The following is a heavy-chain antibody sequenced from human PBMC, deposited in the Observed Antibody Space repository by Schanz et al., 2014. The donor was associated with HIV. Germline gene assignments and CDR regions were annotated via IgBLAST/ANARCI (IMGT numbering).Heavy chain of an antibody. J-gene: IGHJ4*02. CDR2: IYYSGST. V-gene: IGHV4-31*03. Sequence: QVQLQESGPGLVKPSQTLSLTCTVSGGSISSGGYYWSWIRQHPGKGLEWIGYIYYSGSTYYNPSLKSRVSISVDTSKTQFSLKLDSVTAADTAVYYCARAKWPPRNRHFDFWGQGNLVTVS. CDR3: ARAKWPPRNRHFDF. D-gene: IGHD5-12*01. CDR1: GGSISSGGYY.